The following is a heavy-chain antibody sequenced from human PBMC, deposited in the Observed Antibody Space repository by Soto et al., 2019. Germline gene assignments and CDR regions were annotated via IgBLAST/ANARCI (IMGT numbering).Heavy chain of an antibody. CDR1: GFTFNSYA. D-gene: IGHD5-12*01. Sequence: PGGSLRLSCAVSGFTFNSYAMNWVRQAPGKGLEWVSSIGGSGRTTYYADAVKGRFTISRDNSKNTLFLQMNSLRSEDTAVYYCAKGVTTIVATGSWFDHWGQGTLVTVSS. CDR2: IGGSGRTT. J-gene: IGHJ5*02. CDR3: AKGVTTIVATGSWFDH. V-gene: IGHV3-23*01.